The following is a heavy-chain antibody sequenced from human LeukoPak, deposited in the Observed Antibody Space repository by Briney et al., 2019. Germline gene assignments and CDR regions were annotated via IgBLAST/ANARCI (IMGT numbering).Heavy chain of an antibody. Sequence: ASVKVSCKGSGYSFTSYWIGWVRQMPGKGLEWMGIIYPGDSDTRYSPSFQGQVTISADKSISTAYLQWSSLKASDTAMYYCARRDGYNLEFDYWGQGTLVTVSS. CDR2: IYPGDSDT. CDR3: ARRDGYNLEFDY. CDR1: GYSFTSYW. D-gene: IGHD5-24*01. J-gene: IGHJ4*02. V-gene: IGHV5-51*01.